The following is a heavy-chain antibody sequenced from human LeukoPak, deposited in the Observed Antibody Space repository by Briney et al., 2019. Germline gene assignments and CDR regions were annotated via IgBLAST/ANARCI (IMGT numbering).Heavy chain of an antibody. V-gene: IGHV3-7*01. CDR1: GFIFSNCW. J-gene: IGHJ3*02. Sequence: PGGSLRLSCAASGFIFSNCWMNLVRQTPRKGLEWVDNMNQDGSAIQYLDSVKGRFTISRDNAKKSLYLQMDSLRVEDTALYYCAGEQWADAFDIWGQGTMVTVS. CDR3: AGEQWADAFDI. CDR2: MNQDGSAI. D-gene: IGHD1-26*01.